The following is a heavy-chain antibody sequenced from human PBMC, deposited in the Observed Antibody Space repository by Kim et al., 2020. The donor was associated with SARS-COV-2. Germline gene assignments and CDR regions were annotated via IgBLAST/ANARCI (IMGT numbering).Heavy chain of an antibody. CDR3: AIIDNGVDV. J-gene: IGHJ6*02. CDR2: IQRDGSQK. Sequence: GGSLRLSCAASTFIFRSNLMTWVRQAPGKGLEWVANIQRDGSQKSYMDFVKGRFTISRDIAKTSLSLQMDSLRVEDTAIYYCAIIDNGVDVWGQGTTVIVSS. V-gene: IGHV3-7*03. D-gene: IGHD1-26*01. CDR1: TFIFRSNL.